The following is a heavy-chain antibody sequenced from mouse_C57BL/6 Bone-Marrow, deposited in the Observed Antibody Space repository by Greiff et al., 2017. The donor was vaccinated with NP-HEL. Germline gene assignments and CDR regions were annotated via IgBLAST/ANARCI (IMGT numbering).Heavy chain of an antibody. V-gene: IGHV1-22*01. J-gene: IGHJ3*01. CDR1: GYTFTDYN. D-gene: IGHD1-1*01. Sequence: EVQVVESGPELVKPGASVKMSCKASGYTFTDYNMHWVKQSHGKSLEWIGYINPNNGGTSYNQKFKGKATLTVNKSSSTAYMELRSLTSEDSAVYYCARGGRITTVVATKGFAYWGQGTLVTVSA. CDR2: INPNNGGT. CDR3: ARGGRITTVVATKGFAY.